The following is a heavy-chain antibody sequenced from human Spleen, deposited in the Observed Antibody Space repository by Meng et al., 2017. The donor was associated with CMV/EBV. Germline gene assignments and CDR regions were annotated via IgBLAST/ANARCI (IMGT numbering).Heavy chain of an antibody. CDR2: IYYSGST. V-gene: IGHV4-34*09. J-gene: IGHJ6*02. CDR1: GGSFSGYY. CDR3: ARARRYYGMDV. Sequence: SETLSLTCAVYGGSFSGYYWSWIRQPPGKGLEWIGSIYYSGSTYYNPSLKSRVTISVDTSKNQFSLKLSSVTAADTAVYYCARARRYYGMDVWGQGTTVTVSS.